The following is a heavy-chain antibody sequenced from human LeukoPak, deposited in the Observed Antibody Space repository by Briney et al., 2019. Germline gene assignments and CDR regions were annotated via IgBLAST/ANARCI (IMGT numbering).Heavy chain of an antibody. J-gene: IGHJ4*02. Sequence: GGSLRLSCAASGFTFSNAWMSWVRQAPGKGLEWVGRIKSKAEGGTTDYAAPVKGRFTLSRDDSKNTLYLQMNSLKTEDTAVYYCTTGGAMVDYWGQGTLVTVSS. D-gene: IGHD2-8*01. CDR1: GFTFSNAW. V-gene: IGHV3-15*01. CDR3: TTGGAMVDY. CDR2: IKSKAEGGTT.